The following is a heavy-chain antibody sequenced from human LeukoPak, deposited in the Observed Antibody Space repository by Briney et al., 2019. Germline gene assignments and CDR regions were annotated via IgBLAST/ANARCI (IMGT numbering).Heavy chain of an antibody. V-gene: IGHV1-46*01. J-gene: IGHJ4*02. CDR3: ATSPDCTNGVCFDC. CDR2: ITPSGGST. CDR1: GYTFTSYY. Sequence: ASVKVSCKASGYTFTSYYMHWVRQAPGQGLEWRGIITPSGGSTSYARKFQGRVTMTRDMSTSTVYMELNSLRSEDTAVYYCATSPDCTNGVCFDCWGQGTLVTVSS. D-gene: IGHD2-8*01.